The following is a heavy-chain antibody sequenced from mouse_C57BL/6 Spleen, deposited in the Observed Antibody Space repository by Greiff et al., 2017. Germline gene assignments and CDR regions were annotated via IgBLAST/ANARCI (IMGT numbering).Heavy chain of an antibody. D-gene: IGHD2-4*01. Sequence: EVQLVESGGGLVQPGRSLKLSCVASGFSFSNYWLNWVRQSPAKGLEWFAQIRLKSDNYATHHAESVKGRFTISTDDSKSSVYLQMNNVRAEDTGIDYCIYDYDGFAYWGQGTLVTVSA. CDR2: IRLKSDNYAT. CDR1: GFSFSNYW. J-gene: IGHJ3*01. V-gene: IGHV6-3*01. CDR3: IYDYDGFAY.